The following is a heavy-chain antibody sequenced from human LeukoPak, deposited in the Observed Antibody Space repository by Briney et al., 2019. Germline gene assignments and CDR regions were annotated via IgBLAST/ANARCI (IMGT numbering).Heavy chain of an antibody. CDR3: ARERGWYTDNWFDP. D-gene: IGHD6-19*01. CDR1: SGSISSGSYY. V-gene: IGHV4-61*02. Sequence: NPSQTLSLTCTVSSGSISSGSYYWSWIRQPAGKGLEWIGRIYTSGSTNYNPSLKSRVTISVDTSKNQFSLKLSSVTAADKAVYYFARERGWYTDNWFDPWGQGTLVTVSS. CDR2: IYTSGST. J-gene: IGHJ5*02.